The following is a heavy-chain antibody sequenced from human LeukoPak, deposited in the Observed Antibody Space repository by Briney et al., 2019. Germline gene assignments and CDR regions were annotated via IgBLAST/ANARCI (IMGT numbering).Heavy chain of an antibody. Sequence: GSSVKVSCKASGGTFSSYAISWVRQAPGQGLEWMGGIIPIFGTANYAQKFQGRVTITADESTSTAYMEQSSLRSEDTAVYYCARTTGDVITTLGYWGQGTLVTVSS. CDR1: GGTFSSYA. CDR2: IIPIFGTA. J-gene: IGHJ4*02. D-gene: IGHD3-22*01. V-gene: IGHV1-69*01. CDR3: ARTTGDVITTLGY.